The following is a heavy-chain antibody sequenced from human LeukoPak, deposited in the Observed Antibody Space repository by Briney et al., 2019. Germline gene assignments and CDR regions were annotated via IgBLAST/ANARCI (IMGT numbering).Heavy chain of an antibody. CDR1: GFTLSTYW. V-gene: IGHV3-7*01. CDR2: INPDGSGK. J-gene: IGHJ4*02. Sequence: GGSLRLSCEASGFTLSTYWKNWVRQVPGKGLDWVANINPDGSGKRYVDSVKGRFTIARDNADNSLSLQMNSLRAEDTAVYYCASWGAGGNSWGQGTLVTVSS. CDR3: ASWGAGGNS. D-gene: IGHD3-16*01.